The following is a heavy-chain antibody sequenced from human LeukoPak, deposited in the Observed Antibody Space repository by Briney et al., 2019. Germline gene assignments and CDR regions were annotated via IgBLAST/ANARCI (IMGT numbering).Heavy chain of an antibody. J-gene: IGHJ6*03. Sequence: GESLKISCKSSGYSFTSYWIAWVRQMPGKGLEWMGILYPGDSDTRYSPSFQGQVTISADRSITTAYLQRSSLKASDTAMYYCARQGGQLLSVEYYYYYMDVWGKGTTVTVSS. D-gene: IGHD2-2*01. V-gene: IGHV5-51*01. CDR3: ARQGGQLLSVEYYYYYMDV. CDR2: LYPGDSDT. CDR1: GYSFTSYW.